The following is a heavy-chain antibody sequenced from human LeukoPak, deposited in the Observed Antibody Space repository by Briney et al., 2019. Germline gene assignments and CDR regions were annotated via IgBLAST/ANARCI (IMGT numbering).Heavy chain of an antibody. CDR1: GFTFGSYG. Sequence: GGSLRLSCAAAGFTFGSYGMHWVRQAPGKGLEWVAVISYDGSNKYYADSVKGRFTISRDNSKNTLYLQMNSLRAEDTAVYYCARDHSLLGVVAATPALYYFDYWGQGTLVTVSS. CDR2: ISYDGSNK. CDR3: ARDHSLLGVVAATPALYYFDY. J-gene: IGHJ4*02. V-gene: IGHV3-30*19. D-gene: IGHD2-15*01.